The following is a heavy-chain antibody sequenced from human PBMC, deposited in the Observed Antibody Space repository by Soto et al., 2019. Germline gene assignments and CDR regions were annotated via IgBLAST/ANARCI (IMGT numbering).Heavy chain of an antibody. CDR3: ARGLYCSSTSCYAPYYYYGMDV. J-gene: IGHJ6*02. V-gene: IGHV1-18*01. D-gene: IGHD2-2*01. CDR2: ISAYNGNT. CDR1: GYTFTSYG. Sequence: QVQLVQSGAEVKKPGASVKVSCKASGYTFTSYGISWVRQAPGQGLEWMGWISAYNGNTNYAQKLQGRVTMTTDTPTSXXYXEXXSLRSDDTAVYYCARGLYCSSTSCYAPYYYYGMDVWGQGTTVTVSS.